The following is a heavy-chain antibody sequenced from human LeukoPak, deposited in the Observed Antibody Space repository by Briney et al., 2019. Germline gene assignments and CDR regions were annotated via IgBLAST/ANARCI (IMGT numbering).Heavy chain of an antibody. V-gene: IGHV3-21*01. J-gene: IGHJ6*02. D-gene: IGHD3-9*01. CDR3: ARDKRRTIFWVRGHHYYYGMDV. Sequence: GGSLRLSCATSGLTFTSYIMHWVRQAPGKGLEWVSSVSGSGAYIYYADSVKGRFTISRDNAKNSLYLQMNSLRAEDTAVYYCARDKRRTIFWVRGHHYYYGMDVWGQGTTVTVSS. CDR1: GLTFTSYI. CDR2: VSGSGAYI.